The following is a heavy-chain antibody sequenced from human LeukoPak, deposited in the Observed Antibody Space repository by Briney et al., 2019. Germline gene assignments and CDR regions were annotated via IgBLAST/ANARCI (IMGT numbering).Heavy chain of an antibody. CDR1: GGSISGFF. D-gene: IGHD3-10*01. J-gene: IGHJ6*02. CDR3: ARTSRHFYGSGTNLTPWPAGMDV. V-gene: IGHV4-59*01. Sequence: PSETLSLTCTVSGGSISGFFWTWIRQPPGRELEWIGSIYYSGSSTKYNPSLKSRVTISVDTSKSQFSLNLNSATAADTGVYYGARTSRHFYGSGTNLTPWPAGMDVWGQGTTVTVSS. CDR2: IYYSGSST.